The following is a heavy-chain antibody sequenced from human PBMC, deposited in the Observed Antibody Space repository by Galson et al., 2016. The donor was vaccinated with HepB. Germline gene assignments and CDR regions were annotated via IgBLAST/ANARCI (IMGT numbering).Heavy chain of an antibody. CDR2: FHHTGTS. J-gene: IGHJ5*01. CDR3: ARVGKFDTWFDP. D-gene: IGHD3-10*01. CDR1: GGSINSVGYS. Sequence: TLSLTCAVSGGSINSVGYSWSWIRQPPGRGLEWIGYFHHTGTSYYNPSLKSRVTISVDRSRNQFSLKLTSVTAADTAVYFCARVGKFDTWFDPWGQGTLVTVSS. V-gene: IGHV4-30-2*01.